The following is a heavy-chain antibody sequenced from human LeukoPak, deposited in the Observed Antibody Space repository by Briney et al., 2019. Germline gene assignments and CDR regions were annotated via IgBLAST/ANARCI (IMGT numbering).Heavy chain of an antibody. CDR1: GYTFTSYG. CDR3: ARVQRLTYDILTGWDDAFDI. J-gene: IGHJ3*02. CDR2: IIPIFGTA. Sequence: ASVKVSCKASGYTFTSYGISWVRQAPGQGLEWMGGIIPIFGTANYAQKFQGRVTITADESTSTAYMELSSLRSEDTAVYYCARVQRLTYDILTGWDDAFDIWGQGTMVTVSS. V-gene: IGHV1-69*13. D-gene: IGHD3-9*01.